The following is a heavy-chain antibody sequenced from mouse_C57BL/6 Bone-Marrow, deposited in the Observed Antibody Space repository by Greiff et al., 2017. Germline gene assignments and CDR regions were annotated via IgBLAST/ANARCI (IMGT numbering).Heavy chain of an antibody. J-gene: IGHJ4*01. CDR1: GFPLTSSA. V-gene: IGHV2-9-1*01. D-gene: IGHD1-1*01. CDR2: IWTGGGT. CDR3: ARKGVGADYAMDY. Sequence: VQLQESGPGLVAPSQRLSIPCTVSGFPLTSSAISWVRQPPGKGLEWLGVIWTGGGTSYNSALKSRLTISKDNSNSQVFLKMNSLQTDDTARYYCARKGVGADYAMDYWGQGTSVTVSA.